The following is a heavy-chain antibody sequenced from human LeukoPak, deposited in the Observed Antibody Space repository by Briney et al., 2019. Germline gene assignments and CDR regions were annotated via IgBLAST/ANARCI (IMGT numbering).Heavy chain of an antibody. D-gene: IGHD5-24*01. Sequence: SVKVSCKASGGTFSSYAISWVRQAPGQGLEWTGGIIPIFGTANYAQKFQGRVTITADESTSTAYMELSSLRSEDTAVYYCARSFKEMALDAFDIWGQGTMVTVSS. J-gene: IGHJ3*02. V-gene: IGHV1-69*13. CDR3: ARSFKEMALDAFDI. CDR1: GGTFSSYA. CDR2: IIPIFGTA.